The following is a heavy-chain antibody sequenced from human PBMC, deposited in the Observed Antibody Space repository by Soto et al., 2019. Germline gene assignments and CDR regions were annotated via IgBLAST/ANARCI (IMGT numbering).Heavy chain of an antibody. CDR3: VCTLPGGNYDILTGYLPMKNYYYYYYMDV. CDR2: IYPGDSDT. D-gene: IGHD3-9*01. CDR1: GYSFTSYW. J-gene: IGHJ6*03. Sequence: GESLKISCKCSGYSFTSYWIGLVRQMPGKGLEWMGIIYPGDSDTRYSPSFQGQVTISADKSISTAYLQWSSLKASDTAMYYCVCTLPGGNYDILTGYLPMKNYYYYYYMDVWGKGTTVTVSS. V-gene: IGHV5-51*01.